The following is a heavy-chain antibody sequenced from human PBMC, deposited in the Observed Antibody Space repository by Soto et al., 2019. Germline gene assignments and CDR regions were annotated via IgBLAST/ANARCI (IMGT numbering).Heavy chain of an antibody. V-gene: IGHV3-74*01. D-gene: IGHD1-20*01. Sequence: GGSLRLSCAASGFTFSSYSMDWVRQAPGKGLEWVSRINSDGSSTSYADSVKGRFTISRDNAKNTLYLQMNSLRAEDTAVYYCARAHIKVPNAFDIWGQGTMVTVSS. J-gene: IGHJ3*02. CDR3: ARAHIKVPNAFDI. CDR2: INSDGSST. CDR1: GFTFSSYS.